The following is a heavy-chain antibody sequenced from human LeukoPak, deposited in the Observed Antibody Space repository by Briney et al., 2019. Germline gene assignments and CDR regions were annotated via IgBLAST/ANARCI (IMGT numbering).Heavy chain of an antibody. CDR3: ARAHRGYDYELYYYSYYMDV. V-gene: IGHV4-59*01. D-gene: IGHD5-12*01. CDR2: IYYSGST. CDR1: GGSISSYY. Sequence: SETLSPTCTVSGGSISSYYWSWIRQPPGKGLEWIGYIYYSGSTNYNPSLKSRVTISLDTSKNQVSLKLTSVTPADSAMYYCARAHRGYDYELYYYSYYMDVWGKGTTVTVSS. J-gene: IGHJ6*03.